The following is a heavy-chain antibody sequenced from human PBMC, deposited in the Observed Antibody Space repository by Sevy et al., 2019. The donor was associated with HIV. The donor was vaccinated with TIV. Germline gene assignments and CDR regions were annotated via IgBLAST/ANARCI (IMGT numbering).Heavy chain of an antibody. Sequence: GGSLRLSCAASGFTFSSYWMSWVRQAPGKGLEWVANIKQDGSEKYYVDSVKGRFTISRDNAKNSLYLQMNSLRAEDTAVYYCAREEGTEDYGTDYWGQGTLVTVYS. CDR1: GFTFSSYW. CDR3: AREEGTEDYGTDY. V-gene: IGHV3-7*01. J-gene: IGHJ4*02. D-gene: IGHD4-17*01. CDR2: IKQDGSEK.